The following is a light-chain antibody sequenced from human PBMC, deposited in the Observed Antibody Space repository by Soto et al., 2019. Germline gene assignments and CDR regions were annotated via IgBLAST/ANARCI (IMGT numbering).Light chain of an antibody. J-gene: IGKJ1*01. CDR3: NQRQRWPRT. CDR1: QTISSW. CDR2: EAS. V-gene: IGKV3-11*01. Sequence: TQSPSTLSGSVGDRVTITCRASQTISSWLAWYQHKPGQAPRLIIYEASNRAAGIPARFSGSGSGTDFTLTITSLEPEDFAFYYCNQRQRWPRTFGQGTKVDIK.